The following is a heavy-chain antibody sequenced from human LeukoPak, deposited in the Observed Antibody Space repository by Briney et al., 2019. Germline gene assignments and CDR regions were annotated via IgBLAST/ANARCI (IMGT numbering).Heavy chain of an antibody. V-gene: IGHV1-2*04. CDR1: GYTFTGYY. Sequence: ASVKVSCKASGYTFTGYYMHWVRQAPGQGLEWMGWINPNSGGTNYAQKFQGWVTMTRDTSISTAYMELSRLRSDDTAVYYCARADDYYYGMDVWGQGTTVTVSS. J-gene: IGHJ6*02. CDR2: INPNSGGT. CDR3: ARADDYYYGMDV.